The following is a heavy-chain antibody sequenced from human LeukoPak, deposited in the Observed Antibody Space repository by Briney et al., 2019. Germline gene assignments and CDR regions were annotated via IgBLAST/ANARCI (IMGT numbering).Heavy chain of an antibody. J-gene: IGHJ6*03. V-gene: IGHV5-51*01. Sequence: GESLKISCKGSGYSFTSYWIVWVRQMPGKGLEWMGIIYPGDSDTRYSPSFQGQVTISADKSISTAYLQWSSLKASDTAMYYCARLSLPQTHYYYYMDVWGKGTTVTVSS. CDR3: ARLSLPQTHYYYYMDV. CDR1: GYSFTSYW. CDR2: IYPGDSDT.